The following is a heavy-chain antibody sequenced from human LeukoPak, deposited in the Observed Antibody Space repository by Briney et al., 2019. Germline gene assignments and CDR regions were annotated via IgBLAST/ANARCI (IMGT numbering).Heavy chain of an antibody. J-gene: IGHJ4*02. CDR3: ARFRLTAVDY. CDR1: GGSVSSGSYY. CDR2: IYYSGST. D-gene: IGHD2-21*02. Sequence: SETPSLTCTVSGGSVSSGSYYWSWIRQPPGKGLEWIGYIYYSGSTNYNPSLKSRVTISVDTSKNQFSLKLSSVTAADTAVYYCARFRLTAVDYSGQGTLVTVSS. V-gene: IGHV4-61*01.